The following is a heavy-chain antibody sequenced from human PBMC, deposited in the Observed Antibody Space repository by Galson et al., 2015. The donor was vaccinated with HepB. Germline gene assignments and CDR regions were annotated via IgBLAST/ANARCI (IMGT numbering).Heavy chain of an antibody. D-gene: IGHD3-9*01. J-gene: IGHJ3*02. Sequence: QSGAEVKKPGESLRISCKGSGYSFTSYWISWVRQMPGKGLEWMGRIDPSDSYTNYSPSFQGHVTISADKSISTAYLQWSSLKASDTAMYYCARLMYYDILTGYYHDAFDIWGQGTMVTVSS. CDR3: ARLMYYDILTGYYHDAFDI. CDR1: GYSFTSYW. CDR2: IDPSDSYT. V-gene: IGHV5-10-1*01.